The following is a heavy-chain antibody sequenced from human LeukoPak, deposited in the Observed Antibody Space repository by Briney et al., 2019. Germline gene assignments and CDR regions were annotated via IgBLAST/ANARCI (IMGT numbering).Heavy chain of an antibody. CDR2: ISYDGSNK. Sequence: GGSLRLSCAASGFTFSSYAMHWVRQAPGKGLEWVAVISYDGSNKYYADSVKGRFTISRDNSKNTLYLQMNSLRAEDTAVYYCASEKYSGSYSPFDYWGQGTLVTVSP. V-gene: IGHV3-30-3*01. CDR3: ASEKYSGSYSPFDY. J-gene: IGHJ4*02. D-gene: IGHD1-26*01. CDR1: GFTFSSYA.